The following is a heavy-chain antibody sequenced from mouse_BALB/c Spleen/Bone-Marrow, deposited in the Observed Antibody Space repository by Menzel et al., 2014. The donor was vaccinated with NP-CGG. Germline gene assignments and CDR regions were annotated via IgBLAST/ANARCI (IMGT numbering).Heavy chain of an antibody. D-gene: IGHD1-1*01. CDR3: ARRGYGLYAMDY. V-gene: IGHV5-9-3*01. CDR1: GFTFSSYA. CDR2: INSGGSYS. J-gene: IGHJ4*01. Sequence: EVQGVESGGGLVKPGGSLKLSCAASGFTFSSYAMSWVRQTPEKRLEWVATINSGGSYSYYPDSVKGRFTISRDNAKNTLYVQMSGLRSEDTAMYYCARRGYGLYAMDYWGQGTSVTVSS.